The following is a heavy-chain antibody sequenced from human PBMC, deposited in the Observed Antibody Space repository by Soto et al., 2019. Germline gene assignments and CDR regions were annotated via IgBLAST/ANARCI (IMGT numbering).Heavy chain of an antibody. J-gene: IGHJ1*01. CDR2: INHSGST. V-gene: IGHV4-34*01. CDR3: ARGPRFYVWGSYRHAEYFQH. D-gene: IGHD3-16*02. CDR1: GGSFSGYY. Sequence: SETLSLTCAVYGGSFSGYYWSWIRQPPGKGLEWIGEINHSGSTNYNPSLKSRVTISVDTSKNQFSLKLSSVTAADTAVYYCARGPRFYVWGSYRHAEYFQHWGQGTLVTVSS.